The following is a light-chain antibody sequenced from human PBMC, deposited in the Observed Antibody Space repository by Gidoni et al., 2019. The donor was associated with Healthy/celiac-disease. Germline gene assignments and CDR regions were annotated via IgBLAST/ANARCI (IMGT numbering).Light chain of an antibody. J-gene: IGLJ2*01. CDR2: DVS. CDR3: SSYTSSSTLVV. V-gene: IGLV2-14*01. Sequence: SALTQPASVSESPGQSITISCTGTRSDVVGYHYVSSYQQHPGKAPKLMIYDVSNRPSGVSNRFSGSNSGNTASLTIAGLQAEDEADYYCSSYTSSSTLVVFGGGTKLTVL. CDR1: RSDVVGYHY.